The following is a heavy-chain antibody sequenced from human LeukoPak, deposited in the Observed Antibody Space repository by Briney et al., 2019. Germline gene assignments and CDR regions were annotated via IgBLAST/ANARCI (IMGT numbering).Heavy chain of an antibody. CDR2: IKSKTDGGTT. D-gene: IGHD6-13*01. Sequence: GGSLRLSCAASGFTFSNAWMSWVRQAPGKGLEWVGRIKSKTDGGTTDYAAPVKGRFTISRDDSKNTLYLQMNSLKTEDTAVYYCTTDGSSSWYTFDYWGQGTLVTVSS. V-gene: IGHV3-15*01. CDR1: GFTFSNAW. CDR3: TTDGSSSWYTFDY. J-gene: IGHJ4*02.